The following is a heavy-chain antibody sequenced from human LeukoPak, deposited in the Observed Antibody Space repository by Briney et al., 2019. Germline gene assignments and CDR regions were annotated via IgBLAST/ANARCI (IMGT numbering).Heavy chain of an antibody. D-gene: IGHD3-9*01. CDR3: ATGTHYDLLPY. CDR1: GYSITELS. V-gene: IGHV1-24*01. J-gene: IGHJ4*02. CDR2: FDPGSGEI. Sequence: ASVKVSCKVSGYSITELSTHGVRQAPGKGREGMGGFDPGSGEIIYEQKFQGRVTMTEDTATDTAYMELSRLRSAATALYYCATGTHYDLLPYWGQGTLVTVSS.